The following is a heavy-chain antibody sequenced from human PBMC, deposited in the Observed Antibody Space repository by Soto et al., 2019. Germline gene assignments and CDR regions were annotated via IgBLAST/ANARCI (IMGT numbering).Heavy chain of an antibody. V-gene: IGHV3-9*01. CDR3: AKDMITFGGVIAPYYYGMDV. J-gene: IGHJ6*02. CDR2: ISWNSGSI. CDR1: GFTFDDYA. D-gene: IGHD3-16*02. Sequence: GGSLRLSCAASGFTFDDYAMHWVRQAPGKGLEWVSGISWNSGSIGYADSVKGRFTISRDNAKNSLYLQMNSLRAEDTALYYCAKDMITFGGVIAPYYYGMDVWGQGTTVTVSS.